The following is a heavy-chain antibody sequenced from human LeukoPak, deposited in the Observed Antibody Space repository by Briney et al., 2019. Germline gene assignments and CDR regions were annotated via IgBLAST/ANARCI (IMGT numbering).Heavy chain of an antibody. CDR2: IRYSGST. J-gene: IGHJ5*02. Sequence: WETLSLTCNVSGGSISSNTYFWGWIRRPPGKGLEWIGSIRYSGSTYYNPSLKSRVTISVDTSKNQFSLNLSSLTAADTAVHYCATSDTVSTYNWFDPWGQGTLVTVS. CDR1: GGSISSNTYF. V-gene: IGHV4-39*01. CDR3: ATSDTVSTYNWFDP. D-gene: IGHD5/OR15-5a*01.